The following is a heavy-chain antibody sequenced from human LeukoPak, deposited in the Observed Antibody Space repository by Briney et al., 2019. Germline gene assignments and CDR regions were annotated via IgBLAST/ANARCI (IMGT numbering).Heavy chain of an antibody. D-gene: IGHD3-10*01. CDR3: ARLWFGELLEAYFDY. V-gene: IGHV3-11*04. CDR2: ISSSGSTI. J-gene: IGHJ4*02. Sequence: GGSLRLSCAASGFTFSDYYMSWIRQAPGKGLEWVSYISSSGSTIYYADSVKGRFTISRDNAKNSLYLQMNSLRAEDTAVYYCARLWFGELLEAYFDYWGQGTLVTVSS. CDR1: GFTFSDYY.